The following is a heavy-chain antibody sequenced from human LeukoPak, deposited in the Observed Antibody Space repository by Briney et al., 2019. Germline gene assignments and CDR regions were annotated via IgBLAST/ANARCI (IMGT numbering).Heavy chain of an antibody. Sequence: GGSLRLSCAASGFTFSSYAMHWVRQAPGKGLEYVSAISSNGGSTYYANSVKGRSTISRDNSKNTLYLQMGSLRPDDMAVYYCARARHSGSYYVDYWGQGTLVTVSS. J-gene: IGHJ4*02. CDR1: GFTFSSYA. V-gene: IGHV3-64*01. D-gene: IGHD1-26*01. CDR2: ISSNGGST. CDR3: ARARHSGSYYVDY.